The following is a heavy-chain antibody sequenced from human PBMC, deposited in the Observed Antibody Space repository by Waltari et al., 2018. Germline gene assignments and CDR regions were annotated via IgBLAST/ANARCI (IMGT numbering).Heavy chain of an antibody. CDR2: IYPSDSDT. CDR3: ARRGIAAAATGVIDY. Sequence: EVQLVQSGAEVKKPGESLKISCKGSGYSFTSYWIGWVRQMPAKGLEWMGIIYPSDSDTRYSPSFQGQVTYSADKSISTAYRQWSSLKASDTARYYCARRGIAAAATGVIDYWGQGTLVTVSS. J-gene: IGHJ4*02. V-gene: IGHV5-51*03. D-gene: IGHD6-13*01. CDR1: GYSFTSYW.